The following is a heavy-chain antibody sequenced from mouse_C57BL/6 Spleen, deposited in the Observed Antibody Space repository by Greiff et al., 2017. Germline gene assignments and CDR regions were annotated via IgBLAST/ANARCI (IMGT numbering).Heavy chain of an antibody. CDR2: IDPSDSET. J-gene: IGHJ4*01. CDR3: ARGGTPHYYAMDY. CDR1: GYTFTSYW. D-gene: IGHD3-3*01. Sequence: VQLQQPGAELVRPGSSVKLSCKASGYTFTSYWMHWVKQRPIQGLEWIGNIDPSDSETHYNQKFKDKATLTVDKSSSTAYMQLSSLTSEDSAVYYCARGGTPHYYAMDYWGQGTSVTVSS. V-gene: IGHV1-52*01.